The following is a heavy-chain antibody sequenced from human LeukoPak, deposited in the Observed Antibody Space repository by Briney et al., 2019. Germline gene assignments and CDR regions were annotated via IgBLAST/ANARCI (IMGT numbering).Heavy chain of an antibody. Sequence: GGSLSLSCAASGFTFSSYSINWVRQASGKLLEWVSSISSSSSFISYADSVKGRFTISRDNAKNSVFLQMNSLRAEDTAVYYCVRDWGYTGNFEFWGQGTLVTVSS. CDR2: ISSSSSFI. J-gene: IGHJ4*02. D-gene: IGHD5-12*01. CDR3: VRDWGYTGNFEF. CDR1: GFTFSSYS. V-gene: IGHV3-21*01.